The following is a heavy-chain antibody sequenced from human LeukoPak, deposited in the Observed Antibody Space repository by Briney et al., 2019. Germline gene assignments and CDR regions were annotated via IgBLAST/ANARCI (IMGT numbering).Heavy chain of an antibody. CDR1: GFSFSDYY. J-gene: IGHJ4*02. Sequence: GGSLRLSCAASGFSFSDYYMSWIRQAPGKGLEWVSLISSRRPSSISYGDSVKGHFTTSRDNGRNSLFLQMNSLRVEDTATYYCAGHARGSYLVYWGQGILVTVST. CDR2: ISSRRPSSI. V-gene: IGHV3-11*01. D-gene: IGHD6-6*01. CDR3: AGHARGSYLVY.